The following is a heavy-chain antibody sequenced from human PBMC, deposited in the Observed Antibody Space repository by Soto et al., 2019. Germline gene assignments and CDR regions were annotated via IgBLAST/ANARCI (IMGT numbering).Heavy chain of an antibody. CDR3: AKRPLTAAGFDY. CDR1: GFTFSNYA. D-gene: IGHD6-13*01. CDR2: ITGSGVGT. Sequence: EVQLLESGGGLVQPGGSLRLSCAASGFTFSNYAMTWVRQAPGKGLEWVSVITGSGVGTYFVDSVKCRFTISRDNSKNTVYLQMNSLRAEDTAVYYCAKRPLTAAGFDYWGQGTLVTVSS. J-gene: IGHJ4*02. V-gene: IGHV3-23*01.